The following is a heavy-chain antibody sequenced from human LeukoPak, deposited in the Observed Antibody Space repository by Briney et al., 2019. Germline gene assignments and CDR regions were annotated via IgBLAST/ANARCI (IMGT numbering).Heavy chain of an antibody. D-gene: IGHD2-15*01. CDR1: GGSISSYY. Sequence: SETLSLTCTVSGGSISSYYWSWIRQPPGKGLEGIGYIYSSGSTQYNPSLKSRVTISVDTSKNQFSLKLSSATAADTAVYFCARYSCTSGTCYYFDYSGQGILVTVSS. J-gene: IGHJ4*02. CDR3: ARYSCTSGTCYYFDY. CDR2: IYSSGST. V-gene: IGHV4-59*01.